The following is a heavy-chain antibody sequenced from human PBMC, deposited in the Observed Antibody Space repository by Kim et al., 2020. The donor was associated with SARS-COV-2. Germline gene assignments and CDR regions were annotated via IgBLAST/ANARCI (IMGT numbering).Heavy chain of an antibody. CDR2: IFYSGNT. CDR3: ARLNYYSSSCYSFSYF. Sequence: SETLSLTCIVSGGSIIYSSYYWGWIRQPPGKGLEWIGSIFYSGNTYYNPSLKSRVTISLDSSKHQFSVRLSYVTAADMAVYYCARLNYYSSSCYSFSYF. D-gene: IGHD3-22*01. J-gene: IGHJ4*01. V-gene: IGHV4-39*01. CDR1: GGSIIYSSYY.